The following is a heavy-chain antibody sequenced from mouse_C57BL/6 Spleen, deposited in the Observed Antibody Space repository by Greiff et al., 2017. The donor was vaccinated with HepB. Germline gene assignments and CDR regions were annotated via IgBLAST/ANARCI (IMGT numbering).Heavy chain of an antibody. D-gene: IGHD2-1*01. V-gene: IGHV5-4*01. Sequence: DVMLVESGGGLVKPGGSLKLSCAASGFTFSSYAMSWVRQTPEKRLEWVATISDGGSYTYYPDNVKGRFTISRDNAKNNLYLQMSHLKSEDTAMYYCARDGGVTTLYYYAMDYWGQGTSVTVSS. CDR1: GFTFSSYA. CDR2: ISDGGSYT. J-gene: IGHJ4*01. CDR3: ARDGGVTTLYYYAMDY.